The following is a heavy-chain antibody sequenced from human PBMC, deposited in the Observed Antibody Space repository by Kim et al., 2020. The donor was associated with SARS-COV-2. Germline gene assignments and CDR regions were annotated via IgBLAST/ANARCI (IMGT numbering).Heavy chain of an antibody. D-gene: IGHD6-13*01. CDR1: GGTFSSYA. Sequence: SVKVSCKASGGTFSSYAISWVRQAPGQGLEWMGGIIPIFGTANYAQKFQGRVTITADESTSTAYMELSSLRSEDTAVYYCAIIGGSSWYRAPYYYGMDVWGQGTTVTVSS. V-gene: IGHV1-69*13. CDR3: AIIGGSSWYRAPYYYGMDV. CDR2: IIPIFGTA. J-gene: IGHJ6*02.